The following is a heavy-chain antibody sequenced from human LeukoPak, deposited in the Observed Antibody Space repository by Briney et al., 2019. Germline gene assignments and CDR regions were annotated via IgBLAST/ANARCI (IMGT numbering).Heavy chain of an antibody. J-gene: IGHJ6*03. Sequence: SVKVSCKASGGTFSSYAISWVRQAPGQGLEWMGGIIPIFGTANYAQKFQGRVTITADESTSTAYMELSSLRSEDTGVYYCATLGYCSGGSCYDYYYYYYMDVWGKGTTVTVSS. V-gene: IGHV1-69*13. CDR1: GGTFSSYA. CDR2: IIPIFGTA. D-gene: IGHD2-15*01. CDR3: ATLGYCSGGSCYDYYYYYYMDV.